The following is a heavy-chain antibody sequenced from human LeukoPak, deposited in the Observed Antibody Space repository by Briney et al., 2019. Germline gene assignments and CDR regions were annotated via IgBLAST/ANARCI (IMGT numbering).Heavy chain of an antibody. CDR1: GGSISSDDYY. Sequence: TPSQTLSLTCTVSGGSISSDDYYWNWIRQHPGKGLEWIGYIYTSGSTYYNPSLKSRVTISKDTSKNQFSLKLSSVTAADTAVYYCASRGYSSGWYLAYWGQGTLVTVSS. J-gene: IGHJ4*02. CDR2: IYTSGST. V-gene: IGHV4-31*03. D-gene: IGHD6-19*01. CDR3: ASRGYSSGWYLAY.